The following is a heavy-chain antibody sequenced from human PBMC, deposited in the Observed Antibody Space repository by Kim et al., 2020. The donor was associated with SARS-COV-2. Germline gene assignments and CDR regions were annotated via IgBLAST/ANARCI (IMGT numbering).Heavy chain of an antibody. CDR3: ARDLRRYILTGYSPGY. V-gene: IGHV7-4-1*02. Sequence: ASVKVSCKASGYTFTSYAMNWVRQAPGQGLEWMGWINTNTGNPTYAQGFTGRFVFSLDTSVSTAYLQISSLKAEDTAVYYCARDLRRYILTGYSPGYWGQGTLVTVSS. CDR2: INTNTGNP. D-gene: IGHD3-9*01. J-gene: IGHJ4*02. CDR1: GYTFTSYA.